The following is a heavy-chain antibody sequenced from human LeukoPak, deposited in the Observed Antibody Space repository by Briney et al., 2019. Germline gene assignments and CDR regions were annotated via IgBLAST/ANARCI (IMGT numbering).Heavy chain of an antibody. V-gene: IGHV4-59*01. D-gene: IGHD3-3*01. CDR3: ARGFSDDFWSGYPNWFDP. J-gene: IGHJ5*02. CDR1: GGSISSYY. Sequence: SETLSLTCTVSGGSISSYYWSWIRQPPGKGLEWIGYIYYSGSTNYNPSLKSRVTISVDTSKNQFSLKLSSVTAADTAVYYCARGFSDDFWSGYPNWFDPWGQGTLVTVSS. CDR2: IYYSGST.